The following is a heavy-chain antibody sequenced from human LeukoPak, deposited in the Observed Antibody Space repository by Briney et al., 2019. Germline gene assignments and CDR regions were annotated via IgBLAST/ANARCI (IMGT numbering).Heavy chain of an antibody. CDR3: ARDGYERQLVRIDY. CDR1: GYTFTGYY. J-gene: IGHJ4*02. Sequence: ASVKVSCKASGYTFTGYYMHWVRQAPGQGLEWMGRINHNSGGTNYAQKFQGRVTMTRDTSISTAYMELSRLRSDDTAVYYCARDGYERQLVRIDYWGQGTLVTVSS. V-gene: IGHV1-2*06. CDR2: INHNSGGT. D-gene: IGHD6-13*01.